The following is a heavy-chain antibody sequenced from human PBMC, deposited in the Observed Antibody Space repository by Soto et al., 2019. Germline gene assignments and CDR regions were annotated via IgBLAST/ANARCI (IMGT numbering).Heavy chain of an antibody. CDR1: GGSFSGYY. V-gene: IGHV4-34*01. Sequence: SETLSLTCAVYGGSFSGYYWSWIRQPPGKGLEWIGEINHSGSTNYDPSLKSRVTISVDTSKNQFSLKLSSVTAADTAVYYCASAGIAAALGYWGQGNLVTVSS. CDR3: ASAGIAAALGY. CDR2: INHSGST. J-gene: IGHJ4*02. D-gene: IGHD6-13*01.